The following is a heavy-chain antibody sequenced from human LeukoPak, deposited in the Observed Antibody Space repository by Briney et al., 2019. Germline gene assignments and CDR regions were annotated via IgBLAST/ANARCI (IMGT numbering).Heavy chain of an antibody. Sequence: SSETLSLTCTVSGGSIRSSYYYWGWIRQPPGKGLEWIGEINHSGSTNYSPSLKSRVTISVDTSKNQFSLKLSSVTAADTAVYYCARGVYYYYGMDVWGQGTTVTVSS. CDR1: GGSIRSSYYY. V-gene: IGHV4-39*07. J-gene: IGHJ6*02. CDR2: INHSGST. CDR3: ARGVYYYYGMDV.